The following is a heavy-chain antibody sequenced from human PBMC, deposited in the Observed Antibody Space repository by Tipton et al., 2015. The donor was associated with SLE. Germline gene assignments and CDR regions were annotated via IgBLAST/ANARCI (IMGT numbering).Heavy chain of an antibody. V-gene: IGHV4-34*01. CDR2: INHSGST. J-gene: IGHJ4*02. CDR3: ARHGSYQLLSADY. D-gene: IGHD2-2*01. Sequence: TLSLTCAVYGGSFSGYYWTWIRQPPGKGLEWIGEINHSGSTNYNPSLKSRVTISVDTSKNQFSPKLSSVTAADTAMYYCARHGSYQLLSADYWGQGTLVTVSS. CDR1: GGSFSGYY.